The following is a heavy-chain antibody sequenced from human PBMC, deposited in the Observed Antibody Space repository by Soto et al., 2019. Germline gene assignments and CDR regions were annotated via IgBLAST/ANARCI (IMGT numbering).Heavy chain of an antibody. CDR3: ARDATYYYGSGSYYQLDY. Sequence: QVQLQESGPGLVKPSETLSLTCTVSGGSVSSGSYYWSWIRQPPGKGLEWIGYIYYSGSTNYNPSLKRRVTISVDTSKNQFSLKLSSVTAADTAVYYCARDATYYYGSGSYYQLDYWGQGTLVT. CDR2: IYYSGST. D-gene: IGHD3-10*01. V-gene: IGHV4-61*01. J-gene: IGHJ4*02. CDR1: GGSVSSGSYY.